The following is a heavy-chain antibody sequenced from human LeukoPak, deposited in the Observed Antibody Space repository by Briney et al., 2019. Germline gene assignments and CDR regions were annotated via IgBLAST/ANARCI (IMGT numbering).Heavy chain of an antibody. CDR1: GGSISSGSYY. CDR3: ARDRYYYGSGSYYFDY. D-gene: IGHD3-10*01. Sequence: SETLSLTCTVSGGSISSGSYYWSWIRQPAGKGLEWIGRIYTSGSTNYNPSLKSRVTISVDTSKNQFSLKLSSVTAADTAVYYCARDRYYYGSGSYYFDYWGQGTLVTVSS. CDR2: IYTSGST. J-gene: IGHJ4*02. V-gene: IGHV4-61*02.